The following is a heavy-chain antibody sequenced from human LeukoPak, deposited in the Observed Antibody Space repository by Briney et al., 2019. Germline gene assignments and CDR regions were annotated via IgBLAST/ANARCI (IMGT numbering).Heavy chain of an antibody. CDR2: ISSSSTYI. V-gene: IGHV3-21*01. Sequence: GGSLRLSCAASGFTFSSYRMNWVRQAPGKGLEWVSSISSSSTYIYYADSVKGRFTISRDNAKNSLYLQMNSLRAEDTAVYYCARAPQPETYDYWGQGTLVTVSS. D-gene: IGHD1-1*01. J-gene: IGHJ4*02. CDR3: ARAPQPETYDY. CDR1: GFTFSSYR.